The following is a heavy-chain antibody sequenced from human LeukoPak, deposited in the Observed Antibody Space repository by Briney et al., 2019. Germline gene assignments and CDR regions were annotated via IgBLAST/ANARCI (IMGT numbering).Heavy chain of an antibody. D-gene: IGHD2-2*01. Sequence: GGSLRLSCLTSGFIFSDYYMSWIRQAPGKGLEWVSAISGSGGSTYYADSVKGRFTISRDNSKNTLYLQMNSLRAEDTAVYYCAKAGGRYCSSTSCDPFDYWGQGTLVTVSS. J-gene: IGHJ4*02. CDR1: GFIFSDYY. CDR3: AKAGGRYCSSTSCDPFDY. V-gene: IGHV3-23*01. CDR2: ISGSGGST.